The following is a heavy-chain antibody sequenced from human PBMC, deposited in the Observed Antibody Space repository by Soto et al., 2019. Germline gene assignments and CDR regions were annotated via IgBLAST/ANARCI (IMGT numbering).Heavy chain of an antibody. CDR2: VNHSGTT. V-gene: IGHV4-34*01. CDR1: GGSFSGYY. Sequence: QVQLQQWGAGLLKPSETLSLTCAVYGGSFSGYYWTWIRQSPGKGLEWIGEVNHSGTTYYNPSLKTRVTISVHTPKTQFSLKMSSVTAADTAVYYCARGIGYCSSINCYSSRRLRFDSWGQGTLVTVSS. D-gene: IGHD2-2*01. J-gene: IGHJ4*02. CDR3: ARGIGYCSSINCYSSRRLRFDS.